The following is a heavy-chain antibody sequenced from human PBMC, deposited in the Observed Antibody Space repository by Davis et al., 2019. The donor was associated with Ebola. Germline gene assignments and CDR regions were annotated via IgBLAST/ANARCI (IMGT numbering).Heavy chain of an antibody. CDR2: ISSSSSYI. V-gene: IGHV3-21*01. Sequence: GESLKISCAASGFTFSSYSMNWVRQAPGKGLEWVSSISSSSSYIYYADSVKGRFTISRDNAKNSLYLQMNSLRAEDTAVYYCARRLVVPAAIFAASYFDYWGQGTLVTVSS. CDR1: GFTFSSYS. CDR3: ARRLVVPAAIFAASYFDY. J-gene: IGHJ4*02. D-gene: IGHD2-2*01.